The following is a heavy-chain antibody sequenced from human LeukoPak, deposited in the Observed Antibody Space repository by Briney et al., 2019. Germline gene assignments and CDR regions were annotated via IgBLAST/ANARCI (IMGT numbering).Heavy chain of an antibody. CDR3: ASPAIVGATAHSYYFDY. CDR2: IIPILGIA. V-gene: IGHV1-69*04. J-gene: IGHJ4*02. CDR1: GGTFSSYA. D-gene: IGHD1-26*01. Sequence: GASVKVSCKASGGTFSSYAISWVRQAPGQGLEWMGRIIPILGIANYAQKFQGRVTITADKSTSTAYMELSSLRSEDTAVYYCASPAIVGATAHSYYFDYWGQGTLVTVSS.